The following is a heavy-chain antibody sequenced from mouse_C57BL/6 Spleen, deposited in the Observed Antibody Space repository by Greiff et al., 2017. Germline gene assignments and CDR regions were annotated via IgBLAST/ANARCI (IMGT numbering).Heavy chain of an antibody. CDR1: GFTFSDYG. D-gene: IGHD4-1*01. CDR3: ARPELDYFDY. CDR2: ISSGSSTI. J-gene: IGHJ2*01. V-gene: IGHV5-17*01. Sequence: VHLVESGGGLVKPGGSLKLSCAASGFTFSDYGMHWVRQAPEKGLEWVAYISSGSSTIYYADTVKGRFTISRDNAKNTLFLQMTSLRSEDTAMYYCARPELDYFDYWGQGTTLTVSS.